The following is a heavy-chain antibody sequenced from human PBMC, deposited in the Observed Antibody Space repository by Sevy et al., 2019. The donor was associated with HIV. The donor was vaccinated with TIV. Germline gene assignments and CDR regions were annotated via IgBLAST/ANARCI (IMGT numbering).Heavy chain of an antibody. D-gene: IGHD3-22*01. CDR2: IYYSGST. CDR3: ARERIGEATISPGGYDSSGY. J-gene: IGHJ4*02. CDR1: GGSISSGDYY. Sequence: SETLSLTCTVSGGSISSGDYYWSWIRQPPGKGLEWIGYIYYSGSTYYNPSLKSRVTISVDTSKNQFSRKLSSLTAADTAVYYCARERIGEATISPGGYDSSGYWGQGTLVTVSS. V-gene: IGHV4-30-4*01.